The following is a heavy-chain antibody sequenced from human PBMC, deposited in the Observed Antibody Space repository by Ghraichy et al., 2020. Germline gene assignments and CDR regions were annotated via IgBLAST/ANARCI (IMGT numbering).Heavy chain of an antibody. CDR1: GFTFSSYG. J-gene: IGHJ3*02. D-gene: IGHD2-2*02. Sequence: GGSLRLSCAASGFTFSSYGMHWVRQAPGKGLEWVAVIWYDGSNKYYADSVKGRFTISRDNSKNTLYLQMNSLRAEDTAVYYCARDGPIYCSSTSCYTVFDAFDIWGQGTMVTVSS. CDR3: ARDGPIYCSSTSCYTVFDAFDI. CDR2: IWYDGSNK. V-gene: IGHV3-33*01.